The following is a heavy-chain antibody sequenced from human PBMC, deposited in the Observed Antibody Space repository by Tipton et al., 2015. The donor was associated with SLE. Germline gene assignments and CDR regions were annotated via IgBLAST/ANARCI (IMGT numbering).Heavy chain of an antibody. D-gene: IGHD3-16*02. Sequence: LRLSCTVSGGSISSSSHYWSWIRQPPGKGLEWIGYIYYSGSTNYNPSLKSRVTISVDTSKNQFSLKLSSVTAADTAVYYCARDLHDYVWGSYRAFDIWGQGTMVTVSS. CDR1: GGSISSSSHY. CDR2: IYYSGST. CDR3: ARDLHDYVWGSYRAFDI. J-gene: IGHJ3*02. V-gene: IGHV4-61*01.